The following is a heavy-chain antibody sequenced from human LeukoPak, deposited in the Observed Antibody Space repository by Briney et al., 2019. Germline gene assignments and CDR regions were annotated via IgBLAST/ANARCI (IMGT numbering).Heavy chain of an antibody. Sequence: GGSLRLSCAASGFTFNSYAMSWVRQAPGKGLEWVSAISGSGGSTYYADSVKGRFTISRDNSKNTLYLQMNSLRAEDTAVYYCAKDDSSGYYYLPGDYWGQGTLVTVSS. CDR3: AKDDSSGYYYLPGDY. V-gene: IGHV3-23*01. J-gene: IGHJ4*02. CDR1: GFTFNSYA. CDR2: ISGSGGST. D-gene: IGHD3-22*01.